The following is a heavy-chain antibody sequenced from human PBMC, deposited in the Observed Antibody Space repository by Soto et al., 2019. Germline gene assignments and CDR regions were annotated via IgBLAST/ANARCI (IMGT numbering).Heavy chain of an antibody. D-gene: IGHD3-9*01. CDR2: IYWDDSK. J-gene: IGHJ4*02. CDR3: AHKGPEDWPLDY. CDR1: GFSLSTIGVG. Sequence: QITLKESGPTLVRTTQTLTLTCAFSGFSLSTIGVGVGWIRQPPGKALEWLAVIYWDDSKHYSPSLRSTLTSTKATSKNQVVLTKTNMDPMDTGSYYCAHKGPEDWPLDYWGQGTLVTVSS. V-gene: IGHV2-5*02.